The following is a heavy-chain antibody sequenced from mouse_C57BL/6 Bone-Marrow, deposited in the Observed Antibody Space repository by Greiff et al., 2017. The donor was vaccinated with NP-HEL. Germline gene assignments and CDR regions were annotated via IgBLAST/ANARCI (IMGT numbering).Heavy chain of an antibody. CDR1: GFSFNTYA. CDR3: VRRGGYYAMDY. D-gene: IGHD1-1*02. V-gene: IGHV10-1*01. Sequence: EVKLMESGGGLVQPKGSLKLSCAASGFSFNTYAMNWVRQAPGKGLEWVARIRSKSNNYATYYAISVKDRFTISRDDSESMLYLQMNNLKTEDTAMYYCVRRGGYYAMDYWGQGTAGTVTS. J-gene: IGHJ4*01. CDR2: IRSKSNNYAT.